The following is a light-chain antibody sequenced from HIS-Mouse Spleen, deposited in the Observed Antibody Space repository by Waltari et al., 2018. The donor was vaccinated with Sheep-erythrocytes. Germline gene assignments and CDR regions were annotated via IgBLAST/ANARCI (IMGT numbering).Light chain of an antibody. CDR3: QAWDSSTAWNVV. J-gene: IGLJ2*01. V-gene: IGLV3-1*01. CDR1: KVGDKH. CDR2: QDS. Sequence: SYELTQPPSVSVSPGQTASITCPGDKVGDKHAGGYQQKPGQSPVLVIYQDSKRPSGIPERFSGSNSGNTATLTISGTQAMDEADYYCQAWDSSTAWNVVFGGGTKLTVL.